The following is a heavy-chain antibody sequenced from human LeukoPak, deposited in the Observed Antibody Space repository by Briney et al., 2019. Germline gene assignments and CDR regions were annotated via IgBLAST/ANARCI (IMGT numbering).Heavy chain of an antibody. J-gene: IGHJ4*02. CDR1: GGSISSGGYY. Sequence: PSQTLSLTCTVSGGSISSGGYYWSWIRQHPGKGLEWIGYIYYSGSTYYNPSLKSRVTISVDTSKNQFSLKLSSVTAADTAVYCCARVPEMTTGEDYWGQGTLVTVSS. CDR3: ARVPEMTTGEDY. V-gene: IGHV4-31*03. D-gene: IGHD4-17*01. CDR2: IYYSGST.